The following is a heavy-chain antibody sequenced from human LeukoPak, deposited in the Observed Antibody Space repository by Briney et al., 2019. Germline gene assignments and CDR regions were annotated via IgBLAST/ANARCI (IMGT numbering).Heavy chain of an antibody. Sequence: GGSLRLSCAASGFTFSSYSMNWVRQAPGKGLEWVSSISSSSSYIYYADSVKGRFTISRDNAKNSLYLQMNSLRAEDTALYYCAKAHSSYYDTSGMDVWGQGTTVTVSS. CDR3: AKAHSSYYDTSGMDV. V-gene: IGHV3-21*04. D-gene: IGHD3-22*01. J-gene: IGHJ6*02. CDR2: ISSSSSYI. CDR1: GFTFSSYS.